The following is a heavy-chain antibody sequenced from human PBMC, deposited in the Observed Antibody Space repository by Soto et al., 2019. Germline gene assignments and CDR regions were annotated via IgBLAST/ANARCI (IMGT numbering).Heavy chain of an antibody. Sequence: SETLSLTCAVYGGSFSGYYWSWIRQPPGKGLEWIGEINHSGSTNYNPSLKSRVTISVDTSKNQFSLKLSSVTAADTAVYYCASNVGIAVAGSLYYFDYWGQGTLVTVSS. CDR2: INHSGST. CDR3: ASNVGIAVAGSLYYFDY. CDR1: GGSFSGYY. V-gene: IGHV4-34*01. D-gene: IGHD6-19*01. J-gene: IGHJ4*02.